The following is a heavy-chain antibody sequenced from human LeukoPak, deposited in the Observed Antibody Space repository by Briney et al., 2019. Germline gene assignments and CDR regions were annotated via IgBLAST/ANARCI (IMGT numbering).Heavy chain of an antibody. Sequence: SETLSLTCTVSGASITTHSWSWIRQPPGKGPEWIGCIFYTGSTNYNPSLKGRVTISPDTSKNQFSLKLSAVAAADTAVYYCVCGANGDNAFDYWSQGTLVTVSS. D-gene: IGHD4-17*01. J-gene: IGHJ4*02. CDR2: IFYTGST. V-gene: IGHV4-59*11. CDR3: VCGANGDNAFDY. CDR1: GASITTHS.